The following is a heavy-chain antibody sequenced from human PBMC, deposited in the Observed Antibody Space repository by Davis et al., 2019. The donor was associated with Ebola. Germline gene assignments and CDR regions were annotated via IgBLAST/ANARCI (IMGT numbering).Heavy chain of an antibody. V-gene: IGHV3-66*04. D-gene: IGHD3-10*02. CDR2: IYTGGRT. J-gene: IGHJ6*02. Sequence: GGSLRLSCAASGFRVSGPYLSWVRQAPGKGLAWDSVIYTGGRTYYTDSVKGRFTISRDNSKNAIYLQMNSLRAEETAVYYCARHYVYDYYMGLDVWGQGTTVTVSS. CDR3: ARHYVYDYYMGLDV. CDR1: GFRVSGPY.